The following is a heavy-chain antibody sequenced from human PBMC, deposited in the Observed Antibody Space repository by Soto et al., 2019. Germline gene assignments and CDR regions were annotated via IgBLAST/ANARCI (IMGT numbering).Heavy chain of an antibody. CDR1: GFTFTNTW. V-gene: IGHV3-15*01. CDR3: ATGAGSPAEHFDY. CDR2: IKNKGEGETT. D-gene: IGHD3-10*01. J-gene: IGHJ4*02. Sequence: AQLVESGGDLARPGGSLRLSCVASGFTFTNTWMTWVRQAPGKGLAWVGRIKNKGEGETTDYAAPVKGRFTISRDDSKNTLFLQMNSLKTEDTAVYYCATGAGSPAEHFDYWGQGTLVTVSS.